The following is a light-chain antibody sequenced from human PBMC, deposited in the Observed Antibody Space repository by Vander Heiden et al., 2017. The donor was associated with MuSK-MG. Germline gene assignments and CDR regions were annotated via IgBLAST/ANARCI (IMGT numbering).Light chain of an antibody. Sequence: DIAMTQSPDSLAVSLGERATLNCKSSRSVLYSSNNKNYLAWYQQKPGQPPKLLIYWASTRQSGVPDRFSGSGSGTDFTLTISSLQAEDVAVYFCQQYYSTPGTFGQGTKLDIK. CDR1: RSVLYSSNNKNY. CDR3: QQYYSTPGT. J-gene: IGKJ2*02. V-gene: IGKV4-1*01. CDR2: WAS.